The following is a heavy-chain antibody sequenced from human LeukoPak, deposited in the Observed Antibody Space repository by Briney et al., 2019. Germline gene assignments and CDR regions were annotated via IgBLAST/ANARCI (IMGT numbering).Heavy chain of an antibody. D-gene: IGHD2-15*01. CDR3: ARARSGYSHLGLDY. V-gene: IGHV4-30-2*01. CDR1: GGSISSGGYY. CDR2: IYHSGST. J-gene: IGHJ4*02. Sequence: PSETLSLTCTVSGGSISSGGYYWSWIRQPPGKGLEWIGYIYHSGSTYYNPSLKSRVTISVDRSKNQFSLKLSSVTAADTAVYYCARARSGYSHLGLDYWGQGTLVTVSS.